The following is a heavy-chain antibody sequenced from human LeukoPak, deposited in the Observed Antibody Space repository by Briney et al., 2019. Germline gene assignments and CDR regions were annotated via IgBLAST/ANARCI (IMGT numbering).Heavy chain of an antibody. J-gene: IGHJ4*02. CDR3: GRDSDHGAVDY. CDR1: GFTFSSSW. D-gene: IGHD3-16*01. CDR2: IKDDGSAK. Sequence: QPGGSLRLSCAASGFTFSSSWMSWLRQAPGKGLEWVADIKDDGSAKYYADSVKGRFSISRDNAKNSLYLQMNSLRVEDTAVYYCGRDSDHGAVDYWGQGTLVTVSS. V-gene: IGHV3-7*01.